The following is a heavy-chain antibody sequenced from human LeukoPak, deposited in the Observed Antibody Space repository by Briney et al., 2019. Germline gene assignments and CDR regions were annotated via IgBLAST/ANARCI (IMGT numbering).Heavy chain of an antibody. CDR3: ARDRNVYYYGMDV. Sequence: GGSLRLSCAASGFTFSTYSMNWLRQAPGKGLEWVSSISSSGSYLYYADSVKGRFTISRDNAKNSLYLQMNSLRAEDTAVYYCARDRNVYYYGMDVWGQGTTVTVSS. CDR1: GFTFSTYS. CDR2: ISSSGSYL. J-gene: IGHJ6*02. V-gene: IGHV3-21*01.